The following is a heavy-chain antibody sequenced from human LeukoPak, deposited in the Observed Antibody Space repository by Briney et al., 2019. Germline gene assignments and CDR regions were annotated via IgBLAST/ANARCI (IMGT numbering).Heavy chain of an antibody. Sequence: GVSLRLSCAASGFTFNSYWMNWVRQAPGKGLEWVANIKRDGSEKYYVDSVKGRFTISRDNAKNSLDLQMNSLRVEDTAVYYCARLGPASSGWPESFDYWGQGTLVTVSS. CDR1: GFTFNSYW. CDR3: ARLGPASSGWPESFDY. V-gene: IGHV3-7*03. J-gene: IGHJ4*02. CDR2: IKRDGSEK. D-gene: IGHD6-19*01.